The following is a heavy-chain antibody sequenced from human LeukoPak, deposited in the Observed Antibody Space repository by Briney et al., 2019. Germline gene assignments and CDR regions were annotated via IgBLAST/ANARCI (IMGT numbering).Heavy chain of an antibody. D-gene: IGHD1-1*01. J-gene: IGHJ3*02. V-gene: IGHV1-46*01. CDR1: GYTFTSYY. Sequence: ASVKVSCKASGYTFTSYYMHWVRQAPGQGLEWMGIINPSGGSTSYAQKFQGRVTMTRDTSTSTDYMELSSLRSEDTAVYYCAGLNWNDAFDIWGQGTMVTVSS. CDR3: AGLNWNDAFDI. CDR2: INPSGGST.